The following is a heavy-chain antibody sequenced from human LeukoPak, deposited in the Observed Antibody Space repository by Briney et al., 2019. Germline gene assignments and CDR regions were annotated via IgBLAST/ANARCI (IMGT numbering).Heavy chain of an antibody. Sequence: PSETLSLTCTVSGGSISSTRYYWGWIRQPPGKGLEWIGSIYYIGSTYYNPSLKSRVTISVDTSKNQFSLKLSSVTAADTAVYYCARSARGWFGELQNWFDPWGQGTLVTVSS. CDR1: GGSISSTRYY. CDR2: IYYIGST. D-gene: IGHD3-10*01. J-gene: IGHJ5*02. CDR3: ARSARGWFGELQNWFDP. V-gene: IGHV4-39*01.